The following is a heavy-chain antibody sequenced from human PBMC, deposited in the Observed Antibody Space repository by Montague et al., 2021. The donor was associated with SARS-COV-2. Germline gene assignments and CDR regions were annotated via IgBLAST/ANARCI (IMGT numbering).Heavy chain of an antibody. CDR3: ARIPVGSKYYFDF. J-gene: IGHJ4*02. V-gene: IGHV6-1*01. D-gene: IGHD2-2*01. Sequence: CAISGDSVSSMIVTWSWIRHSSSSGLEWLGRTYYRSKRYNDYAESVKSRITIDPDTSKHQFSLHLNSVTPEDTAVYYCARIPVGSKYYFDFWGQGTLVTVSS. CDR1: GDSVSSMIVT. CDR2: TYYRSKRYN.